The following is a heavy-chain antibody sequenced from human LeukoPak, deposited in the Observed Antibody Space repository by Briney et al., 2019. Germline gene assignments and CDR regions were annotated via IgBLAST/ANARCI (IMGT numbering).Heavy chain of an antibody. V-gene: IGHV3-30-3*02. D-gene: IGHD2-15*01. CDR3: AKQLGYCSDGSCYFPY. CDR2: ISYDGTNK. J-gene: IGHJ4*02. Sequence: GGSLRLSCAASGFTFSSYAMHWVRQAPGKGLEWVAVISYDGTNKYYADSVQGRFTISRDNSKSTLCLQMNSLRAEDTAVYYCAKQLGYCSDGSCYFPYWGQGTLVTVSS. CDR1: GFTFSSYA.